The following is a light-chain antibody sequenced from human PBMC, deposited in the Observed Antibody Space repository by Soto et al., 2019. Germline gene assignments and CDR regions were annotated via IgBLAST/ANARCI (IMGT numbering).Light chain of an antibody. V-gene: IGLV1-47*01. J-gene: IGLJ2*01. Sequence: QPALTQPPSASGTPGQRVTISCSGSSSNIGSNYVYWYQQLPGTAPKLLIYRNNQRPSGVPDRFSGSKSGTSASLAISGLRSEDEADYYCAAWDDSLRGVFGGGTKLTVL. CDR2: RNN. CDR1: SSNIGSNY. CDR3: AAWDDSLRGV.